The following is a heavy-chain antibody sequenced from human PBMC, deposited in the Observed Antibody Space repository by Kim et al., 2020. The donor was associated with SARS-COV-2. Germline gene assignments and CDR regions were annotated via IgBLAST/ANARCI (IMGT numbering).Heavy chain of an antibody. CDR2: ISSSSSYI. D-gene: IGHD3-10*01. V-gene: IGHV3-21*01. CDR1: GFTFSSYS. J-gene: IGHJ6*02. CDR3: AVLWFGDLEFYGMDV. Sequence: GGSLRLSCAASGFTFSSYSMNWVRQAPGKGLEWVSSISSSSSYIYYADSVKGRFTISRDNAKNSLYLQMNSLRAEDTAVYYCAVLWFGDLEFYGMDVWGQGTTVTVSS.